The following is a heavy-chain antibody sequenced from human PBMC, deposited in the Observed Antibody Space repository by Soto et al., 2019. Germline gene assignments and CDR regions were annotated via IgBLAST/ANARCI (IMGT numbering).Heavy chain of an antibody. D-gene: IGHD3-16*01. V-gene: IGHV4-4*07. Sequence: SVTLCLSCTASRVSISSYYLNWIRQPPGKGLEWIGHFYSSGSITNYDYTPSLKSRVPMSVDTSKNQFYLQLTTVNAEDTAVYYYHRDHVDLWGQGTLATVSS. CDR2: FYSSGSI. CDR1: RVSISSYY. J-gene: IGHJ5*02. CDR3: HRDHVDL.